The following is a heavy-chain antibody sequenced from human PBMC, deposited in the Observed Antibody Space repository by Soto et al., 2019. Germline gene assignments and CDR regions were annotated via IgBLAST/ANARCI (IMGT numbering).Heavy chain of an antibody. V-gene: IGHV4-39*01. CDR3: ARREGLATISYSFAS. J-gene: IGHJ4*02. CDR1: GDSINSDKYY. D-gene: IGHD3-9*01. CDR2: IYYRGNT. Sequence: QLQESGPGLVKPSETLSLTCSVSGDSINSDKYYWGWIRQPPGKGLEWIGSIYYRGNTYYNPSPQTRVTISRDKSKTQFSVRRTSVPAADSAVYFCARREGLATISYSFASGGQGAQVTVPS.